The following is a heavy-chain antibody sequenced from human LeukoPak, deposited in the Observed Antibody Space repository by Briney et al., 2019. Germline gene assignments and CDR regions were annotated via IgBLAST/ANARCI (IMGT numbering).Heavy chain of an antibody. CDR3: AIHLTATTFGY. J-gene: IGHJ4*02. D-gene: IGHD1/OR15-1a*01. CDR2: IKSKTNGETT. Sequence: GGSLRLSCAGAGFTFSNAWMTWVRQAPGKGLEWVGRIKSKTNGETTDYAAPVKGRFTISRDDSKNTVYLQMNSLTTEDTGVYYCAIHLTATTFGYWGQGTLVTVSS. V-gene: IGHV3-15*01. CDR1: GFTFSNAW.